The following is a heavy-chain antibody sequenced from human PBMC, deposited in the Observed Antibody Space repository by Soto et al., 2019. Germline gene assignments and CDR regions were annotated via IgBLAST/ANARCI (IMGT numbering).Heavy chain of an antibody. CDR2: IRSKAYGGTT. Sequence: GGSLRLSCTASGFTFGDYAMSWFRQAPGKGLEWVGFIRSKAYGGTTEYAASVKGRFTISRDDSKSIAHLQMNCLKTEDTAVYYCTRDHRFYDFWSGYVSSSDYYYMDVWGKGTTVTVSS. CDR3: TRDHRFYDFWSGYVSSSDYYYMDV. D-gene: IGHD3-3*01. V-gene: IGHV3-49*03. J-gene: IGHJ6*03. CDR1: GFTFGDYA.